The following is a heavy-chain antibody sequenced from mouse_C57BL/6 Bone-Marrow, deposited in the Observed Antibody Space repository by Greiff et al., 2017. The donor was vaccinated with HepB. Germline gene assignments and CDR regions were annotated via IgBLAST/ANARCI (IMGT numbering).Heavy chain of an antibody. CDR1: GYTFTDYY. Sequence: EVQLQQSGPVLVKPGASVKMSCKASGYTFTDYYMNWVKQSHGKSLEWIGVINPYNGGTSYNQKFKGKATLTVDKSSSTAYMELNSLTSEDSAVYYCARTIYYDYDNYFDYWGQGTTLTVSS. D-gene: IGHD2-4*01. J-gene: IGHJ2*01. CDR2: INPYNGGT. V-gene: IGHV1-19*01. CDR3: ARTIYYDYDNYFDY.